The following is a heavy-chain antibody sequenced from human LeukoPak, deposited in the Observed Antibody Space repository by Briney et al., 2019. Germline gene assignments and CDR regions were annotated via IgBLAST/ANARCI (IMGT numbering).Heavy chain of an antibody. D-gene: IGHD3-16*01. V-gene: IGHV3-7*01. CDR2: INPDGSTT. Sequence: GGSLRLSCAASGFTFSNFWMSWVRQAPGKGLEWVAIINPDGSTTGYVDSVKGRFTISRDNAKNSLCLQLNSLRAEDTAVYYCVRDPGWGAFDIWGQGTMVTVSS. CDR1: GFTFSNFW. CDR3: VRDPGWGAFDI. J-gene: IGHJ3*02.